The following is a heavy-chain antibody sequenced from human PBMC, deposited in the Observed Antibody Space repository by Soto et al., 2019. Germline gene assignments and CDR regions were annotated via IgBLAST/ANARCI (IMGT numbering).Heavy chain of an antibody. CDR2: IYYSGST. CDR1: GGSISSYY. V-gene: IGHV4-59*01. D-gene: IGHD5-18*01. J-gene: IGHJ4*02. Sequence: SETLSLTCTVSGGSISSYYWSWIRQPPGKGLEWIGYIYYSGSTNYNPSLKSRVTISVDTSKNQFSLKLSSVTAADTAVYYCARGLYSYGPDYWGQGTLVTVSS. CDR3: ARGLYSYGPDY.